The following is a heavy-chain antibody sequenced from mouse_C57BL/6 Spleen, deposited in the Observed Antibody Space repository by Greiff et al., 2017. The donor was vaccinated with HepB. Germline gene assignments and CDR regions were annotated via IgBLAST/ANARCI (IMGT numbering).Heavy chain of an antibody. CDR1: GYTFISYW. D-gene: IGHD3-1*01. V-gene: IGHV1-55*01. J-gene: IGHJ4*01. Sequence: QVQPQQPGAEFVKPGASVKMSCKASGYTFISYWITWVKQRPGQGLEWIGDIYPGSGSTNYNEKFKSKATLTVDTSSSTAYMQFSSLTSEDSAVYYCAREGSGYAMDYWGQGTSVTVSS. CDR2: IYPGSGST. CDR3: AREGSGYAMDY.